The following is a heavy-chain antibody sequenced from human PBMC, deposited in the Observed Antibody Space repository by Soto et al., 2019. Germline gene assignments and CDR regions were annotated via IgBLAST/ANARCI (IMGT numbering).Heavy chain of an antibody. CDR1: GGSISGYY. D-gene: IGHD2-21*02. CDR2: MYNTGST. CDR3: ARDLWGYCGTDCYPLDV. Sequence: SETLSLTCTVSGGSISGYYWSWIRQPPGKGLEWIGYMYNTGSTVYNPSFKSRVTISVDTSKNQFSLKLNSVTAADTAVYYCARDLWGYCGTDCYPLDVWGQGTTVTSP. V-gene: IGHV4-59*01. J-gene: IGHJ6*02.